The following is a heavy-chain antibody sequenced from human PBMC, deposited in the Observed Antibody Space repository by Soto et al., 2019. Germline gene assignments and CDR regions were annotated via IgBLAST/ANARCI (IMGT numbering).Heavy chain of an antibody. V-gene: IGHV3-13*04. CDR2: IGTAGDT. CDR1: GFTFSSYD. D-gene: IGHD1-26*01. J-gene: IGHJ4*02. Sequence: GGSLRLSCAASGFTFSSYDMHWVRQATGKGLEWVSAIGTAGDTYYPGSVKGRFTISRENAKNSLYLQMNSLRAGDTAVYYCARGIVGATTPIFDYWGQGTLVTVSS. CDR3: ARGIVGATTPIFDY.